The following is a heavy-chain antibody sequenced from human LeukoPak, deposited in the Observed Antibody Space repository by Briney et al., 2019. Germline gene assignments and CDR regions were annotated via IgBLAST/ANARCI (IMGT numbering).Heavy chain of an antibody. CDR1: GYTFTSYD. CDR2: MNPNSGNT. J-gene: IGHJ6*03. Sequence: ASVKVSCKASGYTFTSYDINWVRQATGQGLEWMGWMNPNSGNTGYAQKFQGRVTMTRNTSISTAYMELSSLRSEDTAVYYCARAHISTQEYQLLYGYYYYYCMDVWGKGTTVTVSS. CDR3: ARAHISTQEYQLLYGYYYYYCMDV. V-gene: IGHV1-8*01. D-gene: IGHD2-2*02.